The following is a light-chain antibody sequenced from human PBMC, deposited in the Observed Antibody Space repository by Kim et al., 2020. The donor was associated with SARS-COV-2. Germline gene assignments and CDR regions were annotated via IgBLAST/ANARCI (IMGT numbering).Light chain of an antibody. CDR3: SSFTSSNTLV. CDR1: STDVGAYDY. Sequence: QSALPQPASVSGSPGQSITFSCTGTSTDVGAYDYVSWYRQHPGKAPQLMIYDVNNRPSGVSDRFSGSKSGNTASLAISGLQPEDEGDYYCSSFTSSNTLVFGGGTKLTVL. V-gene: IGLV2-14*03. CDR2: DVN. J-gene: IGLJ2*01.